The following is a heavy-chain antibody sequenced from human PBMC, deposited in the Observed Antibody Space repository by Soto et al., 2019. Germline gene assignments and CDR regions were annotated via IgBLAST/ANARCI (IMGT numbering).Heavy chain of an antibody. CDR2: ISGYSGNT. Sequence: GASVKVSCKASGYTFASYGITWVRQAPGQGLEWMGWISGYSGNTDYAQNFRGRLTMTTDTSTSTAYMELRSLRSDDTAVYFCARDWQHRSSWNWLDPWGQGTLVTVSS. V-gene: IGHV1-18*01. D-gene: IGHD6-13*01. CDR3: ARDWQHRSSWNWLDP. J-gene: IGHJ5*02. CDR1: GYTFASYG.